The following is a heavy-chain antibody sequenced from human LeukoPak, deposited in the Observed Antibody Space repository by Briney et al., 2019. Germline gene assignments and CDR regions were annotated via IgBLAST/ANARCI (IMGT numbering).Heavy chain of an antibody. CDR1: GFIFNDYY. Sequence: GGSLRLSCAASGFIFNDYYMSWIRQAPGKGLEWVSYISTSGSTIYYADSVKGRFTISRDNAKNSLYLQMNSLRAEDTAVYYCAIDTRYCSGGTCHKFDPWGQGTLVTVSS. D-gene: IGHD2-15*01. J-gene: IGHJ5*02. V-gene: IGHV3-11*04. CDR2: ISTSGSTI. CDR3: AIDTRYCSGGTCHKFDP.